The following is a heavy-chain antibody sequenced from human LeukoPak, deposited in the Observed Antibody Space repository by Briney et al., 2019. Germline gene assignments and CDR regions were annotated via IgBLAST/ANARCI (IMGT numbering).Heavy chain of an antibody. CDR1: GFTFSDYY. Sequence: GGSLRLSCAASGFTFSDYYMSWIRQAPGKGLEWVSYISSSGSTIYYADSVKGRFTISRDNAKNSLYLQMNSLRAEDTAVYYCARASGFGDFYPYFDYWGQGTLVTVSP. D-gene: IGHD3-10*01. V-gene: IGHV3-11*04. CDR3: ARASGFGDFYPYFDY. CDR2: ISSSGSTI. J-gene: IGHJ4*02.